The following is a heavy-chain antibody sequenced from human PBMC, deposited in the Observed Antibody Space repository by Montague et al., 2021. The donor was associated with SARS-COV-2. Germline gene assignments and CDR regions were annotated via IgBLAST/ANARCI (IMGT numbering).Heavy chain of an antibody. CDR3: AEETGAIGNPHFDS. CDR1: GFTFSSYA. V-gene: IGHV3-23*05. J-gene: IGHJ4*01. CDR2: IVNNGRKS. D-gene: IGHD4-23*01. Sequence: SLRLSCAASGFTFSSYAMSWVRQAPGKGLEWVSSIVNNGRKSFYADSVKGRFVISRDNSDKSVYLQLNSLRAEDTAIYYCAEETGAIGNPHFDSWGHGTLITVSS.